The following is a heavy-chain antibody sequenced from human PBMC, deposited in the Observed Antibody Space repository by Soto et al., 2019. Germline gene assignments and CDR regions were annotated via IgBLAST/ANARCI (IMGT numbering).Heavy chain of an antibody. Sequence: SQPLSLPCLISGPNVSSDTSAWNSVRHSQSRSLEWLGRAYYRSQWYIDFAGSVKSRLTINPDTSKNEVSLHLKSVTPEDTAMYECLRDVEATRMDVWC. V-gene: IGHV6-1*01. CDR3: LRDVEATRMDV. CDR1: GPNVSSDTSA. CDR2: AYYRSQWYI. J-gene: IGHJ6*02.